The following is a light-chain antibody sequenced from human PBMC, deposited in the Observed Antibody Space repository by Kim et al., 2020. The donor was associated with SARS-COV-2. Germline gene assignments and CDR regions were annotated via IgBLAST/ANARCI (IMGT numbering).Light chain of an antibody. Sequence: SPGERATLSCRASQSVSNNFLAWYQQRPGQAPRILIHGASIKANGIPHRFSGSGSGTDFTLTISRLEPEDFAMYYCQQYSSPPQCTFGQGTKLEI. CDR1: QSVSNNF. J-gene: IGKJ2*02. V-gene: IGKV3-20*01. CDR2: GAS. CDR3: QQYSSPPQCT.